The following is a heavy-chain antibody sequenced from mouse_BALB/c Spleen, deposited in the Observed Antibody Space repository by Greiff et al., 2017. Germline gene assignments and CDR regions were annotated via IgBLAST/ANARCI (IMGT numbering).Heavy chain of an antibody. D-gene: IGHD1-1*01. CDR2: ISSGGGST. V-gene: IGHV5-12-1*01. CDR1: GFAFSSYD. J-gene: IGHJ4*01. Sequence: EVKVVESGGGLVKPGGSLKLSCAASGFAFSSYDMSWVRQTPEKRLEWVAYISSGGGSTYYPDSVKGRFTISRDNARNILYLQMSSLRSEDTAMYHCARGYYGSSYGAMDYWGQGTSVTVSS. CDR3: ARGYYGSSYGAMDY.